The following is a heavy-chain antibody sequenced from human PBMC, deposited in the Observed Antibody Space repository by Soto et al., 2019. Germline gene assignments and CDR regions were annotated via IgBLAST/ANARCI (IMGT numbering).Heavy chain of an antibody. CDR1: GGSISNYY. CDR3: ASGGNWFDP. CDR2: MYYNGNI. J-gene: IGHJ5*02. V-gene: IGHV4-59*01. Sequence: TLSLTCNVSGGSISNYYWTWIRQSPEKGLEWISYMYYNGNINYNPSLKSRVTISIDTSKNQFSLTLKSVTAADTAVYYCASGGNWFDPWGQGVLVTVSS. D-gene: IGHD3-16*01.